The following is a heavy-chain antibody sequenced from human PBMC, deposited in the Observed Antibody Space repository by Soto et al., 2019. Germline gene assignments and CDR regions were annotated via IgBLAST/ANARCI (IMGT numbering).Heavy chain of an antibody. V-gene: IGHV3-15*01. J-gene: IGHJ6*03. CDR3: TTDAVRWDQQQLVPGIDYYYYYMDV. CDR1: GFTFSNAW. Sequence: GGSLRLSCAASGFTFSNAWMSWVRQAPGKGLEWVGRIKSKTDGGTTDYAAPVKGRFTISRDDSKNTLYLQMNSLKTEDTAVYYCTTDAVRWDQQQLVPGIDYYYYYMDVWGKGTTVTVSS. D-gene: IGHD6-13*01. CDR2: IKSKTDGGTT.